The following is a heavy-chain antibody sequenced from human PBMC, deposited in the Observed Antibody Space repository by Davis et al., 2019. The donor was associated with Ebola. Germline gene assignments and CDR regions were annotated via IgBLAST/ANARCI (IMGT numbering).Heavy chain of an antibody. CDR1: GGSFSGYY. CDR3: ARVGSGWVDY. J-gene: IGHJ4*02. Sequence: LRLSCAVYGGSFSGYYWSWIRQHPGKGLEWIGYIYYSGSTYYNPSLKSRVTISVDTSKNQFSLKLSSVTAADTAVYYCARVGSGWVDYWGQGTLVTVSS. CDR2: IYYSGST. V-gene: IGHV4-31*11. D-gene: IGHD6-19*01.